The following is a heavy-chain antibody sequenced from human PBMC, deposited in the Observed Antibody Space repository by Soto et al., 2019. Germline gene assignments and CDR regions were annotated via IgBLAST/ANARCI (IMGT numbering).Heavy chain of an antibody. CDR3: ARDGYFDQ. CDR1: GYTFTSYG. V-gene: IGHV1-18*01. Sequence: QVQLVQSGAEVKKPGDSVRVSCKASGYTFTSYGIGWVRQAPGQGLEWMGWISANNGNTKYAQKVQGRVTMTTDASTSTAYMELRSLRSDDAAVYYGARDGYFDQWGQGTLVTVSS. CDR2: ISANNGNT. J-gene: IGHJ4*02.